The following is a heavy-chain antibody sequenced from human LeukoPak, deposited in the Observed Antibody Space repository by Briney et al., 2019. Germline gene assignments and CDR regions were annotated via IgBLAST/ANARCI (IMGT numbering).Heavy chain of an antibody. V-gene: IGHV4-34*01. Sequence: SETLSLTCAVYGGSFSGYYWSWIRQPPGKGLEWIGEINHSGSTNYNPSPKSRVTISVDTSKNQFSLKLSSVTAADTAVYYCARGRRSTMIVVANGPLAYWGQGTLVTVSS. CDR1: GGSFSGYY. CDR2: INHSGST. D-gene: IGHD3-22*01. CDR3: ARGRRSTMIVVANGPLAY. J-gene: IGHJ4*02.